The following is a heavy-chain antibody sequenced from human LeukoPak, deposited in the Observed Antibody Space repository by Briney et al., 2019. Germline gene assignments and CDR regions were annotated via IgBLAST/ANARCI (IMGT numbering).Heavy chain of an antibody. CDR1: GGTFSSYA. D-gene: IGHD1-26*01. J-gene: IGHJ6*03. CDR3: ARSVSGSYYDYYYYMDV. Sequence: SVKVSCKASGGTFSSYAISWVRQAPGQGLEWMGGIIPIFGTANYAQKFRGRVTITTDESTSTAYMELSSLRSEDTAVYYCARSVSGSYYDYYYYMDVWGKGTTVTVSS. CDR2: IIPIFGTA. V-gene: IGHV1-69*05.